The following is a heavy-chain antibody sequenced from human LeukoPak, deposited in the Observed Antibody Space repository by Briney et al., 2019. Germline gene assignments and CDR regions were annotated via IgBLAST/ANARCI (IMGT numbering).Heavy chain of an antibody. CDR2: IYYSGST. CDR1: GGSVTSSYYS. J-gene: IGHJ5*02. CDR3: ARHPNWNYGGQLGRFDP. D-gene: IGHD1-7*01. Sequence: PSETLSLTCAVSGGSVTSSYYSWGWIRQPPGKGLEWIGSIYYSGSTYYNPSLKSRVTMFVDTSKNQFSLKLSSVTAADTAVYYCARHPNWNYGGQLGRFDPWGQGTLVTVSS. V-gene: IGHV4-39*01.